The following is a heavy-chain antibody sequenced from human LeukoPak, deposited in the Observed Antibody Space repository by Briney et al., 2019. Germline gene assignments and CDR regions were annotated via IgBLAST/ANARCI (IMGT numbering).Heavy chain of an antibody. CDR1: GFTVSSNY. J-gene: IGHJ4*02. V-gene: IGHV3-23*01. D-gene: IGHD2-21*02. Sequence: GGSLRLSCAAPGFTVSSNYMSWVRQAPGKGLEWVSAISGSGGSTYYADSVKGRFTISRDNSKNTLYLQMNSLRAEDTAVYYCAKDGRVVVTAPSDWGQGTLVTVSS. CDR2: ISGSGGST. CDR3: AKDGRVVVTAPSD.